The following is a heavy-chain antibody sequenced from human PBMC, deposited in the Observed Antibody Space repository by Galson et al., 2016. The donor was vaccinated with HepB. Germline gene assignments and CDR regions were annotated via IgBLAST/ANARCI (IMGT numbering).Heavy chain of an antibody. CDR1: GITLSGYG. CDR3: ARDRTHELFDF. D-gene: IGHD1-1*01. CDR2: IWPDGSKS. V-gene: IGHV3-33*01. Sequence: SLRLSCAASGITLSGYGMHWVRQAPGKGLEWVAVIWPDGSKSHYADSVRGRFTISRDTSKDTVYLQMNSLTADDTAVYYCARDRTHELFDFWGLGTQVTVSS. J-gene: IGHJ4*02.